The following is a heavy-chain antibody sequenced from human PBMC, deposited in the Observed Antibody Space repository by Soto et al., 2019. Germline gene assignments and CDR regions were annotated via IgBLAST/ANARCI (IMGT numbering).Heavy chain of an antibody. CDR1: GFTFSSHS. D-gene: IGHD3-10*01. CDR2: IRSSGSSI. J-gene: IGHJ4*02. CDR3: TRARGPFDY. Sequence: EVQLVESGGGLVQPGGSLILSCAASGFTFSSHSMNWVRQAPGKGLEWVSYIRSSGSSIYYADSVKGRFTISRDNAKNSLYLQMNRLRDEDTAVYYCTRARGPFDYWGQGTMITVSS. V-gene: IGHV3-48*02.